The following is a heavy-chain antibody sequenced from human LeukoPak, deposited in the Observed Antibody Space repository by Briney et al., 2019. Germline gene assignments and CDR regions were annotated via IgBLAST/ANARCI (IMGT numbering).Heavy chain of an antibody. D-gene: IGHD6-6*01. V-gene: IGHV3-7*01. CDR1: GCTFSSYW. CDR3: ARYSSSPLFDY. CDR2: IKQDGSEK. Sequence: GGSLRLSCAASGCTFSSYWMSWVRQPPGKGLEGVANIKQDGSEKYYVDSVEGRFIISRDNAKNSMYLQMNSLRAEDTAVYYCARYSSSPLFDYWGQGTLVTVSS. J-gene: IGHJ4*02.